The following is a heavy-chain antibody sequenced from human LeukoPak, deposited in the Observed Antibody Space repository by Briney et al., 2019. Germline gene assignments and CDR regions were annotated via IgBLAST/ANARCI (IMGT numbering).Heavy chain of an antibody. CDR3: ARNIVGPRQVDY. CDR1: GGSISSYY. V-gene: IGHV4-59*01. CDR2: IYHSGTT. J-gene: IGHJ4*02. Sequence: SETLSLTCTVSGGSISSYYWSWFRQPPGKGLEWIGYIYHSGTTNYNPSLKSRVTISVDTSKSQFSLKLSSVTAADTAIYYCARNIVGPRQVDYWGQGTLVTVSS. D-gene: IGHD1-26*01.